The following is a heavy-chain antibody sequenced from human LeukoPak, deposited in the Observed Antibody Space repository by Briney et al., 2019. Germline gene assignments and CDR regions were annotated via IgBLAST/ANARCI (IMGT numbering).Heavy chain of an antibody. CDR2: ISYDGSNK. J-gene: IGHJ6*02. CDR3: ARGHYGGNSHYHYGMDV. Sequence: GGSLRLSCAASGFTFSSYAMHWVRQAPGKGLEWVAVISYDGSNKYYADSVKGRFTISRDNSKNTLYLQMNSLRAEDTAVYYCARGHYGGNSHYHYGMDVWGQGTTVTVSS. CDR1: GFTFSSYA. D-gene: IGHD4-23*01. V-gene: IGHV3-30-3*01.